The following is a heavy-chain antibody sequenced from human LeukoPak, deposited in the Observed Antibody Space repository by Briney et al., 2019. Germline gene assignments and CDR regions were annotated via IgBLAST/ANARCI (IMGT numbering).Heavy chain of an antibody. CDR3: ARGRSYDSSGYYTY. CDR2: INHSGST. J-gene: IGHJ4*02. CDR1: GGSFSGYY. D-gene: IGHD3-22*01. Sequence: PSETLSLTCAVYGGSFSGYYWSWIRQPPGKGLEWIGEINHSGSTNYNPSLKSRVTISVDTSKNQFSLKLSSVIAADTAVYYCARGRSYDSSGYYTYWGQGTLVTVSS. V-gene: IGHV4-34*01.